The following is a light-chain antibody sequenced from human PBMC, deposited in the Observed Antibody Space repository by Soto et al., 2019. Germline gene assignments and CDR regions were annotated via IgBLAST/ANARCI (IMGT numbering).Light chain of an antibody. V-gene: IGKV3-20*01. CDR1: QSVTSSY. CDR2: GAS. CDR3: QQYGSSWT. Sequence: EILFTQSPGTLSLSPGERGTLPCRASQSVTSSYFAWYQQKPGQAPRLVIYGASSRATGIPDRFSGSGSGTDFTITISRLEPEDAAVYYCQQYGSSWTFGQGTKVDIK. J-gene: IGKJ1*01.